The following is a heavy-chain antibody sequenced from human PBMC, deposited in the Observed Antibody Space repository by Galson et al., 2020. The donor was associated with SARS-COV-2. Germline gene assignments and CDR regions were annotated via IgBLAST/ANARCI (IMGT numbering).Heavy chain of an antibody. CDR1: GFTFSGSA. CDR2: IRSKANSYAT. Sequence: GESLKISCAASGFTFSGSAMHWVRQASGKGLEWVGRIRSKANSYATAYAASVKGRFTISRDDSKNTAYLQMNSLKTEDTAVYYCTRHGEMVNWGQGTLVTVSS. J-gene: IGHJ4*02. CDR3: TRHGEMVN. D-gene: IGHD5-18*01. V-gene: IGHV3-73*01.